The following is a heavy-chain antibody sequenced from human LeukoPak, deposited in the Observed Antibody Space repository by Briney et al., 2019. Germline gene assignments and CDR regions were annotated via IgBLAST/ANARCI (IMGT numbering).Heavy chain of an antibody. V-gene: IGHV3-7*01. CDR2: IKQDGSEK. CDR1: GFTFTRYW. D-gene: IGHD1-26*01. CDR3: ARDTNWELLPDAFDI. Sequence: GGSLRLSCAASGFTFTRYWMTWFRQAPGKGLEWVANIKQDGSEKYYVDSVKGRFTISRDNAKNSLYLQMNSLRAEDTAVYYCARDTNWELLPDAFDIWGQGTMVTVSS. J-gene: IGHJ3*02.